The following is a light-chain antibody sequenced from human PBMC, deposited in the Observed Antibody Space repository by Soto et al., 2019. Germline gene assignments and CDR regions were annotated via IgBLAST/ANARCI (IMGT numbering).Light chain of an antibody. CDR2: EVS. CDR3: SSYSSANTVI. V-gene: IGLV2-14*01. J-gene: IGLJ2*01. CDR1: SSDIGGYIY. Sequence: QSALTQPASVSASPGQSITISCTGTSSDIGGYIYFSWYQHHPGKAPRLMIYEVSSRPSGVSNRFSGSKSGNTASLTISGLQAEDEAQYYCSSYSSANTVIFGGGTKLTVL.